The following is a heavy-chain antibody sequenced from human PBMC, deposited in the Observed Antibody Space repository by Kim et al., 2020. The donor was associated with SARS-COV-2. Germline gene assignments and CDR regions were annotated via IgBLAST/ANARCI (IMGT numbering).Heavy chain of an antibody. CDR2: VHYSGST. D-gene: IGHD2-15*01. J-gene: IGHJ6*02. CDR1: GGSVISGNTY. V-gene: IGHV4-61*01. CDR3: AKERRTPDLYDYHGMDV. Sequence: SETLSLTCTVSGGSVISGNTYWSWIRQPPGKGLEWIGYVHYSGSTNYNPSLKSRVTISVDTSKSQFSLRLNSVTAVDTAVYYCAKERRTPDLYDYHGMDVWGQGTTVTVFS.